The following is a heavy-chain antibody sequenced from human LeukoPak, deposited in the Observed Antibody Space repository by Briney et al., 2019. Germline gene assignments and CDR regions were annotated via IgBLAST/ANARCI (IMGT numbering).Heavy chain of an antibody. CDR2: IKQDGSEK. D-gene: IGHD4-17*01. V-gene: IGHV3-7*03. J-gene: IGHJ4*02. CDR3: AKDPSWESGDYLPG. CDR1: GFTFSSYW. Sequence: PGGSLRLSCAASGFTFSSYWMSWVRQAPGKGLEWVADIKQDGSEKYYVDSVKGRFTISRDNAKNSLYLQMNSLRAEDTAVYYCAKDPSWESGDYLPGWGQGTLVTVSS.